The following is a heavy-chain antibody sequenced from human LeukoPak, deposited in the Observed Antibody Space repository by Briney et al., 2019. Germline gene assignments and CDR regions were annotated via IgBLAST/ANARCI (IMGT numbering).Heavy chain of an antibody. Sequence: GGSLRLSCAASGFTFSSYWMHWVRQAPGKGLVWVSRINSDGSSTSYADSVKGRFTISRDNAKNTLYLQMNSLRAEDTAVYYCARDRGIADKWGAFDIWGQGTMVTVSS. CDR3: ARDRGIADKWGAFDI. V-gene: IGHV3-74*01. J-gene: IGHJ3*02. CDR2: INSDGSST. CDR1: GFTFSSYW. D-gene: IGHD6-13*01.